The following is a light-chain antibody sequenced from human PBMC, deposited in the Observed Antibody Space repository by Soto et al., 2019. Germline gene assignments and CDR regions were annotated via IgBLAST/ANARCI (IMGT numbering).Light chain of an antibody. CDR3: QRYNNWPRT. Sequence: EIVMTQSPGTLSVSPGERATLSCRASQSVSSNLSWYQQKPGHAPRLLIYGASTRATGISARFSGSRSGTEFTLTISSLQSEDFAVYYCQRYNNWPRTFGQGTKVEIK. J-gene: IGKJ1*01. V-gene: IGKV3-15*01. CDR2: GAS. CDR1: QSVSSN.